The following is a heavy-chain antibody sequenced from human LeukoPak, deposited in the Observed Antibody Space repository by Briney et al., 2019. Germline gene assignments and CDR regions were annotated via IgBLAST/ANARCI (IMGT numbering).Heavy chain of an antibody. CDR3: AKDITEYCSSTSCYTVDYY. D-gene: IGHD2-2*02. V-gene: IGHV3-23*01. CDR2: ISGSGGST. Sequence: GGSLRLSCAASGFTFSSYAMSWVRQAPGKGLEWVSAISGSGGSTYYADSVKGRFTISRDNSKNTLYLQMNSLRAEDTAVYYCAKDITEYCSSTSCYTVDYYWGQGTLVTVSS. CDR1: GFTFSSYA. J-gene: IGHJ4*02.